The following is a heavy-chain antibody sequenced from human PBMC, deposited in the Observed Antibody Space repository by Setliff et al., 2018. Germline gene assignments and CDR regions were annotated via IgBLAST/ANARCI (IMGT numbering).Heavy chain of an antibody. CDR2: IYHKGRT. J-gene: IGHJ3*02. D-gene: IGHD3-3*01. V-gene: IGHV4-38-2*01. Sequence: PSETLSLTCDVSGASISSGHYWGWIRQPPGKGLEWIATIYHKGRTYFNPSLQSRVTMPLDRSKNQFSLRLTSVTASDTAVYYCASPRRDDLDSPFDAFDIWGQGTKVTVSS. CDR3: ASPRRDDLDSPFDAFDI. CDR1: GASISSGHY.